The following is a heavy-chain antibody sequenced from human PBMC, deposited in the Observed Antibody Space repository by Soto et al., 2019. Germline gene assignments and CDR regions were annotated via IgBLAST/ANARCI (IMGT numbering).Heavy chain of an antibody. Sequence: EVQLVESGGGLVQPGGSLRLSCAASGFTFSINNMNWVRQAPGKGLEWVSYISSSSSIIYYADSVKGRFTISRDDAKNSLYLQMNSLRAEDTAVYFCARDQEASWYTRYSDYWGQGTLVTVSS. J-gene: IGHJ4*02. CDR3: ARDQEASWYTRYSDY. CDR1: GFTFSINN. V-gene: IGHV3-48*01. CDR2: ISSSSSII. D-gene: IGHD6-13*01.